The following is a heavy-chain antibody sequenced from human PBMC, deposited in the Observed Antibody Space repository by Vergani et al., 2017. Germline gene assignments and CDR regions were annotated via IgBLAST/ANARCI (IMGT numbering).Heavy chain of an antibody. CDR2: IRSKAYGGTT. J-gene: IGHJ5*02. CDR1: GFTFGDYA. CDR3: TTGQYSSSWYVDWFDP. Sequence: EVQLVESGGGLVQPGRSLRLSCTASGFTFGDYAMSWVRQAPGKGLEWVGFIRSKAYGGTTEYAASVKGRFTISRDDSKSIAYLQMNSLKTEDTAVYYCTTGQYSSSWYVDWFDPWGQGTLVTVSS. V-gene: IGHV3-49*04. D-gene: IGHD6-13*01.